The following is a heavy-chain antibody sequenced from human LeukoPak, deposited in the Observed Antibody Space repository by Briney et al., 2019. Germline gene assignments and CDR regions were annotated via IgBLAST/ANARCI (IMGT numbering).Heavy chain of an antibody. V-gene: IGHV1-46*01. CDR3: ARDRSTPLWFGDFVYYMDV. CDR2: ITPIGGNA. J-gene: IGHJ6*03. CDR1: GYIFTNFY. D-gene: IGHD3-10*01. Sequence: GASVKVSCKASGYIFTNFYMHWVRRAPGQGLEWMGIITPIGGNAMYAQKFQGRVTMTRDTSISTAYMELSRLRSDDTAVYYCARDRSTPLWFGDFVYYMDVWGKGTTVTVSS.